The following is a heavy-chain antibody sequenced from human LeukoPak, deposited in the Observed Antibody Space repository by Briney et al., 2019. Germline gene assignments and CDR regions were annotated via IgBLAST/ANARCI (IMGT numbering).Heavy chain of an antibody. D-gene: IGHD4-17*01. V-gene: IGHV3-30*04. CDR2: MSHDGSNK. J-gene: IGHJ4*02. CDR3: AREGNYGDYSRLDS. CDR1: GFTFSAYA. Sequence: GSLRLSCAASGFTFSAYAIHWVRQAPGKGLEWGAVMSHDGSNKFYADSVKGRFTISRDNSKNTLDLQMNSLRAEDTALYYCAREGNYGDYSRLDSWGQGTLVTVSS.